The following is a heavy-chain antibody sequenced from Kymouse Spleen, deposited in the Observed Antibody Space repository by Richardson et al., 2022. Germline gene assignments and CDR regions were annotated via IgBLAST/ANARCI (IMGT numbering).Heavy chain of an antibody. Sequence: QVQLVESGGGVVQPGRSLRLSCAASGFTFSSYGMHWVRQAPGKGLEWVAVISYDGSNKYYADSVKGRFTISRDNSKNTLYLQMNSLRAEDTAVYYCAKEGSSLGFDYWGQGTLVTVSS. CDR1: GFTFSSYG. J-gene: IGHJ4*02. CDR2: ISYDGSNK. D-gene: IGHD6-13*01,IGHD6-6*01. CDR3: AKEGSSLGFDY. V-gene: IGHV3-30*18.